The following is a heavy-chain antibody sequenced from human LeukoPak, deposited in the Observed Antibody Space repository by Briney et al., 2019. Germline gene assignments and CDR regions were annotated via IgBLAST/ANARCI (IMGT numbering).Heavy chain of an antibody. V-gene: IGHV3-23*01. CDR3: AKGTRYQLLFSSSRV. CDR1: GFTFSSYA. D-gene: IGHD2-2*01. CDR2: ISGSGGST. Sequence: GGSLRLSCAASGFTFSSYAMSWVRQAPGKGLEWVSAISGSGGSTYYADSVKGRFTISRDNSKNTLYLQMNSLRAEDTAVYYCAKGTRYQLLFSSSRVWGQGTLVTVSS. J-gene: IGHJ4*02.